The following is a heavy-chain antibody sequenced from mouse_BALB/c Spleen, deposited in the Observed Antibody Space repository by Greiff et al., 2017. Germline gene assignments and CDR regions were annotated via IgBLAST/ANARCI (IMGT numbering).Heavy chain of an antibody. CDR3: ARGYYYGSSEDFDY. CDR1: GFTFSSYG. J-gene: IGHJ2*01. V-gene: IGHV5-6*03. Sequence: EVKVVESGGGLVQPGGSLKLSCAASGFTFSSYGMSWVRQTPEKRLEWVATISDGGSYTYYPDSVKGRFTISRDNAKNNLYLQMSSLKSEDTAMYYCARGYYYGSSEDFDYWGQGTTLTVSS. CDR2: ISDGGSYT. D-gene: IGHD1-1*01.